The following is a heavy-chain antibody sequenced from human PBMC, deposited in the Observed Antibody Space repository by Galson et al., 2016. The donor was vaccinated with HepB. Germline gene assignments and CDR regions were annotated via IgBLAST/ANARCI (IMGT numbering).Heavy chain of an antibody. CDR1: GLTFSNAW. CDR3: TTGTPGDV. CDR2: IRSKTEGGTT. D-gene: IGHD1-1*01. V-gene: IGHV3-15*01. Sequence: LRLSCAASGLTFSNAWMSWVRQAPGKGLEWVGRIRSKTEGGTTEYAAPVKGRFTISRDDSRNTLYLQMNSLTTEDTAVYYCTTGTPGDVWGQGTTVTVSS. J-gene: IGHJ6*02.